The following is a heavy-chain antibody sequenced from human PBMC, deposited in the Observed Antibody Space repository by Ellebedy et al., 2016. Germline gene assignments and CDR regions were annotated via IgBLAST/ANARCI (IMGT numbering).Heavy chain of an antibody. J-gene: IGHJ4*02. CDR3: ATDGGCGASRDCIDN. CDR1: GFIFSNYW. V-gene: IGHV3-7*01. D-gene: IGHD3-10*01. CDR2: IKQDGSEK. Sequence: GGSLRLXCAASGFIFSNYWINWVRQAPGKGLEWVANIKQDGSEKYYVDSVKGRFTISRDNAKNSLYLHMDSLRAEDTAVYYCATDGGCGASRDCIDNWGQGALVTVSS.